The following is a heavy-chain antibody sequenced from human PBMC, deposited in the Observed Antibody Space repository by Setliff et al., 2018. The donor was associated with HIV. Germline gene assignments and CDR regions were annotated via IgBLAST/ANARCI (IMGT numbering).Heavy chain of an antibody. CDR1: GYTFINYD. J-gene: IGHJ4*02. V-gene: IGHV1-8*02. Sequence: ASVKVSCKASGYTFINYDIYWVRQTTGQGLEWMGWMNPDSGNTGYAQKFQGRVTMTRNTSISTAYMDLSSLTSDDTAIYYCARGRLSWSPDFWGQGTLVTVSS. CDR3: ARGRLSWSPDF. CDR2: MNPDSGNT.